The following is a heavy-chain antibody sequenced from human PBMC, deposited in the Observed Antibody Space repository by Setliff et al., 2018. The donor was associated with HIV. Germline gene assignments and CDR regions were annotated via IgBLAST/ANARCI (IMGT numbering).Heavy chain of an antibody. CDR2: ISPNNGAA. CDR1: EYMILAYK. V-gene: IGHV1-2*06. CDR3: ARPRVFDSFDV. J-gene: IGHJ3*01. Sequence: ASVKVSCKATEYMILAYKMNWVRQAPGQGLEWIGRISPNNGAAEYAPKFQGRIIMTLDTSISTAYLEIPRLTSDDAAVYYCARPRVFDSFDVWGQGTMVTVSS.